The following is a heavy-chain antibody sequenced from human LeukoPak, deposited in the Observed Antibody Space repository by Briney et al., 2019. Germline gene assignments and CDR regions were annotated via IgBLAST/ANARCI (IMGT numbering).Heavy chain of an antibody. Sequence: ASVKVSCKASGYTFTSYGISWVRQAPGQGLEWMGWIGAYNGDTNYAQSLQGRVTMTTGESTSTAYMELRSLKSDDTAVYYCARVIVGAVHFDYWGQGTLVTVSS. CDR3: ARVIVGAVHFDY. V-gene: IGHV1-18*01. J-gene: IGHJ4*02. CDR1: GYTFTSYG. CDR2: IGAYNGDT. D-gene: IGHD1-26*01.